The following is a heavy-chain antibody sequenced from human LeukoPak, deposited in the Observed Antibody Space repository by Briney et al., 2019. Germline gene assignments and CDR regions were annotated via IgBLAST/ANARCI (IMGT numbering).Heavy chain of an antibody. V-gene: IGHV4-39*01. D-gene: IGHD5-12*01. CDR2: LYYSGST. CDR3: ARQAISGYDPPPFDS. J-gene: IGHJ4*02. CDR1: GGSISRSTYY. Sequence: SETLSITCTVSGGSISRSTYYLGWLRHPPRISLESIGNLYYSGSTYYNPSLKSRVTISVDTSKNQFSLKLSSVTAADTAVYYCARQAISGYDPPPFDSWGQGTLVTVSS.